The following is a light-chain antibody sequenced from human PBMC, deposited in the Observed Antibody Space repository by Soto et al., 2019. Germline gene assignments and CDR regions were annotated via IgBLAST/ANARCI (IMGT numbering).Light chain of an antibody. J-gene: IGLJ2*01. V-gene: IGLV2-14*03. CDR2: SVS. Sequence: QSALTQPASVSGSPGQSITISCTATTSDVGGYNFVSWYQQHPGKAPKLVIYSVSDRPSGVSNRFSGSKSGNTASLTISGLQAEDEADYYCSSHTTTSTPVVFGGGTKLIVL. CDR3: SSHTTTSTPVV. CDR1: TSDVGGYNF.